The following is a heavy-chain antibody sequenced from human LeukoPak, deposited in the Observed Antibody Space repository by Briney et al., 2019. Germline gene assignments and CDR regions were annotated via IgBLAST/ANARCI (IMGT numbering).Heavy chain of an antibody. CDR1: TDSFSSYY. CDR3: ASANLGYYDSSGYYR. CDR2: IYYNGST. V-gene: IGHV4-59*01. D-gene: IGHD3-22*01. J-gene: IGHJ4*02. Sequence: SETPSLTCTVSTDSFSSYYWSWVRQPPGRGLEWIGNIYYNGSTHYHPSLRSRVTISVDTSRSQFSLKLSSVTPADTAVYYCASANLGYYDSSGYYRWGQGTLVTVSS.